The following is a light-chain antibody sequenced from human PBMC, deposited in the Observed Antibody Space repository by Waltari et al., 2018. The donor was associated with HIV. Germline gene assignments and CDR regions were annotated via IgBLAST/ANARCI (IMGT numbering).Light chain of an antibody. V-gene: IGKV3-20*01. CDR2: GAS. Sequence: EIVLTQSPGTLSLSPGERATLSCRASQSISSTYLAWYQQKPGQAPSLLIYGASTRATGIPDRVSGSGSGTDCSLSISRLEPEDFAVYYCQHYGTSLLTFGGGTKVEIK. CDR1: QSISSTY. J-gene: IGKJ4*01. CDR3: QHYGTSLLT.